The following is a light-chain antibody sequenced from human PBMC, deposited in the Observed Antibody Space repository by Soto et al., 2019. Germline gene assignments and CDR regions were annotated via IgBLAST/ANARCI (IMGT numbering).Light chain of an antibody. V-gene: IGLV1-40*01. J-gene: IGLJ3*02. Sequence: QSVLTQPPSVSGAPGQRVTIPCTGTSSNIGAGFDVHWYQHLPGTAPKLLIYGNNHRPSGVPDRFSGSKSGTSASLAIGGYRSEDEADYYCAAWDDSLSGWVFGGGTKLTVL. CDR1: SSNIGAGFD. CDR3: AAWDDSLSGWV. CDR2: GNN.